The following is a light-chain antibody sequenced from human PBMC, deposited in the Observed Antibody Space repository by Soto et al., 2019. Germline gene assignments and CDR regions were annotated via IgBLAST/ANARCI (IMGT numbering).Light chain of an antibody. CDR1: QSISTY. J-gene: IGKJ4*01. Sequence: DIQMTQSPSSLSASIGDIITITCRASQSISTYLNWYQQEPGKAPKLLIYGASTLQNGVPSRFSGSGSATDYTLTISGLQPEDFATYYCQQSFITPPLTFGGGIKVEMK. CDR3: QQSFITPPLT. CDR2: GAS. V-gene: IGKV1-39*01.